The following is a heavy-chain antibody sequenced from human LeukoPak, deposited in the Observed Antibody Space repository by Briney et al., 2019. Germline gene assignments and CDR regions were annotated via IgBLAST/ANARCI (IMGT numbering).Heavy chain of an antibody. Sequence: PAGSLRLSCELPEFSFSSQWMDWVRQVPGKGLEWVANIKQDGSETYFVDSVKGRFTISRDNAKNSLYLQMNSLRAEDTAIYYCTRSVLNWGQGSLVTVSS. J-gene: IGHJ1*01. CDR1: EFSFSSQW. V-gene: IGHV3-7*05. CDR2: IKQDGSET. CDR3: TRSVLN.